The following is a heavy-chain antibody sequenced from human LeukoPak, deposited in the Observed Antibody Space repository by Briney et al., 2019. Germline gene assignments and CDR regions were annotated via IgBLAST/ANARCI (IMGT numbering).Heavy chain of an antibody. Sequence: SETLSLTCTVSGGSISSSNYYWGWIRQPPGKGLEWIGNIYYRGSTYYNPSLKSRVTISVDTSKNQFSLKLYSVTAADTAVCYCARLDSSGPEDFWGQGTMVIVSS. CDR2: IYYRGST. J-gene: IGHJ4*02. CDR3: ARLDSSGPEDF. CDR1: GGSISSSNYY. V-gene: IGHV4-39*01. D-gene: IGHD6-19*01.